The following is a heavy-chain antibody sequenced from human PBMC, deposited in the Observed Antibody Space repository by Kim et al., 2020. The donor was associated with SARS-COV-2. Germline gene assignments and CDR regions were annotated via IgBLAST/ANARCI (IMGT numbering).Heavy chain of an antibody. V-gene: IGHV7-4-1*02. Sequence: YAQGFTGRFVFSLDTSVSTAYLQISSLKAEDTAVYYCARDYYDSSGYYGYWGQGTLVTVSS. D-gene: IGHD3-22*01. J-gene: IGHJ4*02. CDR3: ARDYYDSSGYYGY.